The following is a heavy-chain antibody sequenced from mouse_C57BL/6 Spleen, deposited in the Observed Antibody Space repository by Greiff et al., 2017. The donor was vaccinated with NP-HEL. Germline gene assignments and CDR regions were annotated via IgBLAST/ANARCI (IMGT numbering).Heavy chain of an antibody. V-gene: IGHV1-39*01. D-gene: IGHD2-10*02. CDR3: TRSYGNYGYFDV. J-gene: IGHJ1*03. CDR1: GYSFTDYT. Sequence: VQLQQSGPELVKPGASVKISCKASGYSFTDYTMNWVKQSYGKSLEWIGVFNPNYGTTSYNQKFKGKATLTVDQSSSTDYMQLNSLTSEDSAVYYCTRSYGNYGYFDVWGTGTTVTVSS. CDR2: FNPNYGTT.